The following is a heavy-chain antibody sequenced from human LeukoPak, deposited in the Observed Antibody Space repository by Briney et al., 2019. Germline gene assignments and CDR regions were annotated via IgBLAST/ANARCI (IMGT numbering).Heavy chain of an antibody. CDR3: ARDPKVPYYYYMDV. CDR2: INPNSGGT. D-gene: IGHD1-1*01. CDR1: GYTFTSYY. Sequence: ASVKVSCKASGYTFTSYYMHWVRQAPGQGLEWMGWINPNSGGTNYAQKFQGRVTMTRDTSISTAYMELSRLRSDDTAVYYCARDPKVPYYYYMDVWGKGTTVTVSS. J-gene: IGHJ6*03. V-gene: IGHV1-2*02.